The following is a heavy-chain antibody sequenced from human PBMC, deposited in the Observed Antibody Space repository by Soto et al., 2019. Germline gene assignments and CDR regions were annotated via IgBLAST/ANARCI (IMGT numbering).Heavy chain of an antibody. CDR1: GFIFSYYY. CDR3: ARRLTGRTTGDWFDP. CDR2: ISSGGGTS. V-gene: IGHV3-11*01. D-gene: IGHD1-20*01. Sequence: GGSLRLSCAASGFIFSYYYMTWIRQAPGKGLEWISDISSGGGTSYFADSVRGRFTISRDNANNSLYLQMNNLRAEDTAIYYCARRLTGRTTGDWFDPWGQGTLVTVS. J-gene: IGHJ5*02.